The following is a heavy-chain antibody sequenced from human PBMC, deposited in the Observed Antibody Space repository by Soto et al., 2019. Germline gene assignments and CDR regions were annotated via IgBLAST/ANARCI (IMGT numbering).Heavy chain of an antibody. V-gene: IGHV2-5*02. CDR3: ARQDASLHYVWGSYRPGYYYGMDV. D-gene: IGHD3-16*02. J-gene: IGHJ6*02. CDR2: IYWDDDK. CDR1: GFSLSTSGVG. Sequence: SGPTLVNPTQTLTLTCTFSGFSLSTSGVGVGWIRQPPGKALEWLALIYWDDDKRYSPSLKSRLTITKDTSKNQVVLTMTNMDPVDTATYYCARQDASLHYVWGSYRPGYYYGMDVWGQGTTVTVSS.